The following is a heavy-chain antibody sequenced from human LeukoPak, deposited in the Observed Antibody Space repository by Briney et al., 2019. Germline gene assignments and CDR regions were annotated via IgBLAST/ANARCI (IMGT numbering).Heavy chain of an antibody. V-gene: IGHV3-21*01. Sequence: PGGSLRLSCAASGFTFSSYSMNWARQAPGKGLEWVSSISSSSSYIYYADSVKGRFTISRDNAKNSLYLQMNSLRAEDTAVYYCARERSYYKCFDYWGQGTLVTVSS. D-gene: IGHD1-26*01. J-gene: IGHJ4*02. CDR3: ARERSYYKCFDY. CDR1: GFTFSSYS. CDR2: ISSSSSYI.